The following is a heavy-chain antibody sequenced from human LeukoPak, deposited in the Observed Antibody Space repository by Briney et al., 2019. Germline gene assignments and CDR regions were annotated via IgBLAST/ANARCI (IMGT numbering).Heavy chain of an antibody. Sequence: PGGSLRPSCAASRFTFSTYAMHWVRQAPGKGLEWVAGISNDGTNEDHADSVKGRFTISRDNSKNTLYLQMNSLRAEDTAIYYCARDRIAVAGMGAFQHWGQGTLVTVSS. CDR3: ARDRIAVAGMGAFQH. V-gene: IGHV3-30-3*01. J-gene: IGHJ1*01. CDR1: RFTFSTYA. CDR2: ISNDGTNE. D-gene: IGHD6-19*01.